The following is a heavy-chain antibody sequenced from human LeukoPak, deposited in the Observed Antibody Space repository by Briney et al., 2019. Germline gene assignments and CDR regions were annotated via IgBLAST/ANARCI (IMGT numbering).Heavy chain of an antibody. V-gene: IGHV3-11*05. D-gene: IGHD2-8*01. CDR1: GFTFSDYY. Sequence: PRGSLRLSCAASGFTFSDYYMSWIRQAPGKGLEWVSYISSSSSYTNYADSVKGRFTISRDNAKNSLYLQMNTLRAEDTAVYYCARDENGRFDLDHWREGTLVTVSS. J-gene: IGHJ4*02. CDR3: ARDENGRFDLDH. CDR2: ISSSSSYT.